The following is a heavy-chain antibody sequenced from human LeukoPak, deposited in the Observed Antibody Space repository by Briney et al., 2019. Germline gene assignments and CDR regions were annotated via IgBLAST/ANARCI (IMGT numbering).Heavy chain of an antibody. CDR3: ATPSEIGYYYYGMDV. Sequence: GSLRLSCAASGFTFSSYAMSWVRQAPGKGLEWIGSIYYSGSTYYNPSLKSRVTISVDTSKNQFSLKLSSVTAADTAVYYCATPSEIGYYYYGMDVWGQGTTVTVSS. J-gene: IGHJ6*02. CDR1: GFTFSSYA. CDR2: IYYSGST. V-gene: IGHV4-59*05. D-gene: IGHD3-22*01.